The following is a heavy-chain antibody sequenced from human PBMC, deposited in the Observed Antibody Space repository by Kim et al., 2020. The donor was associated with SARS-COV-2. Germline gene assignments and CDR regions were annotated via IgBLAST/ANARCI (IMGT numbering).Heavy chain of an antibody. J-gene: IGHJ3*02. D-gene: IGHD2-2*01. CDR1: GYSFTSYW. Sequence: GESLKISCKGSGYSFTSYWIGWVRQMPGKGLEWMGIIYPGDSDTRYSPSFQGQVTISADKSISTAYLQWSSLKASDTAMYYCASGPGVPATAGAFDIWGQGTMVTVSS. CDR2: IYPGDSDT. V-gene: IGHV5-51*01. CDR3: ASGPGVPATAGAFDI.